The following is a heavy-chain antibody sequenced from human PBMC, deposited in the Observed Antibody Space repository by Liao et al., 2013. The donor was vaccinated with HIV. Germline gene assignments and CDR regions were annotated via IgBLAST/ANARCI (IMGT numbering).Heavy chain of an antibody. J-gene: IGHJ6*03. CDR3: ARLGPYGAHYYYYYMDV. V-gene: IGHV4-28*01. D-gene: IGHD4-17*01. Sequence: QVQLQESGPGLVKPSDTLSLTCAVSGYSISSSNWWGWIRQPPGKGLEWIGYIYYRGSTYYNPSLKSRVTISEDTSKNQFSLKLSSVTAADTAVYYCARLGPYGAHYYYYYMDVWGKGTTVTVSS. CDR2: IYYRGST. CDR1: GYSISSSNW.